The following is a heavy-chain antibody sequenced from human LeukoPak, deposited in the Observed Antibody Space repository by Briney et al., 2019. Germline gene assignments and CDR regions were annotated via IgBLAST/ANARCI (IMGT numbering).Heavy chain of an antibody. CDR1: GGTFSSYA. CDR2: IIPIFGTA. CDR3: ARDGRLRFLEWDYYYMDV. J-gene: IGHJ6*03. Sequence: SVKVSCKASGGTFSSYAISWVRQATGQGLEWMGGIIPIFGTANYAQKFQGRVTITTDESTSTAYMELSSLRSEDTAVYYCARDGRLRFLEWDYYYMDVWGKGTTVTVSS. V-gene: IGHV1-69*05. D-gene: IGHD3-3*01.